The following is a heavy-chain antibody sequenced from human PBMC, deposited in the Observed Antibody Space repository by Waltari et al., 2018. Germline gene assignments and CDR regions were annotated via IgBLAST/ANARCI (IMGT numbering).Heavy chain of an antibody. CDR3: ARERSQYGSGCLGY. D-gene: IGHD3-22*01. CDR2: IGYDGSNK. V-gene: IGHV3-33*01. CDR1: GFTFSSYG. Sequence: QVQLVESGGGVVQPGRSLRLSCAASGFTFSSYGMHWVRQAPGKGLEGVAVIGYDGSNKYYADSVKGRFTSSRENSKNTLDLQMNSLRAEDTAVYYCARERSQYGSGCLGYWGQGTLVTVA. J-gene: IGHJ4*02.